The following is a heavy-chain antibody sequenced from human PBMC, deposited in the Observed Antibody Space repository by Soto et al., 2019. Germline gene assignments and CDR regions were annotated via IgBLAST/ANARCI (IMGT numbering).Heavy chain of an antibody. CDR3: AGSEATVLDY. CDR1: GGSMSSSNW. V-gene: IGHV4-4*02. Sequence: QVQLQESGPGLVKPSGTLSLTCTVSGGSMSSSNWWNWVRQSPGKGLEGIGETHQSGCTNYNPSLKTRATISVDRSKNQFSLNLTSVTAADTAIYYCAGSEATVLDYWGQGTLVTVSS. J-gene: IGHJ4*02. CDR2: THQSGCT. D-gene: IGHD4-17*01.